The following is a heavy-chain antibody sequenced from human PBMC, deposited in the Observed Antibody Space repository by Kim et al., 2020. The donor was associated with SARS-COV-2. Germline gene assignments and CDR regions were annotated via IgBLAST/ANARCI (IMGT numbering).Heavy chain of an antibody. D-gene: IGHD3-3*01. CDR1: GGSISSSSYY. CDR2: IYYSGST. J-gene: IGHJ6*02. V-gene: IGHV4-39*07. CDR3: ARGIGAYDRYYYYGMDV. Sequence: SETLSLTCTVSGGSISSSSYYWGWIRQPPGKGLEWIGSIYYSGSTYYNPSLKSRVTISVDTSKNQFSLKLSSVTAADTAVYYCARGIGAYDRYYYYGMDVWGQGTTVTVSS.